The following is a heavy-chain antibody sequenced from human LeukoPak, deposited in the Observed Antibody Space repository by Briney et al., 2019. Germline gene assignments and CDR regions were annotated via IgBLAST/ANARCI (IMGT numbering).Heavy chain of an antibody. Sequence: GGSLRLSCAASGFTFSNYWMHWVRQVPEKGLVWVSRVNPDGSSITYANSVKGRFASSRDNAKNTLYLQMNRLRVEGTAVYYCARGGSYGDSWGQGVLVTVSS. CDR1: GFTFSNYW. D-gene: IGHD3-16*01. CDR2: VNPDGSSI. V-gene: IGHV3-74*01. J-gene: IGHJ4*02. CDR3: ARGGSYGDS.